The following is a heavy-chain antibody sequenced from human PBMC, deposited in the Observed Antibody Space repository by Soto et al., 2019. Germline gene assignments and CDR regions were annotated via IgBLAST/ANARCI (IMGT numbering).Heavy chain of an antibody. J-gene: IGHJ6*02. V-gene: IGHV3-33*01. Sequence: QVQLVESGGGVVQPGRSLRLSCAASGFTFSSYGMHWVRQAPGKGLEWVALVWYDGGNKYYADSVKGRFTISRDNSKNTLYLQMNRLRDEDTAVYYCVRAAGYSGNDYVYYYGMDVWGQGTKVTVSS. D-gene: IGHD5-12*01. CDR3: VRAAGYSGNDYVYYYGMDV. CDR2: VWYDGGNK. CDR1: GFTFSSYG.